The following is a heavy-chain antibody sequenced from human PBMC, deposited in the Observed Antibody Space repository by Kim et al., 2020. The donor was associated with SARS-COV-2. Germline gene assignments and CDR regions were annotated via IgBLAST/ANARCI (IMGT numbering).Heavy chain of an antibody. CDR3: ARENSRITIFGVVTRIGMDV. D-gene: IGHD3-3*01. J-gene: IGHJ6*02. V-gene: IGHV3-11*01. CDR2: ISSSGSTI. CDR1: GFTFSDYY. Sequence: GGSLRLSCAASGFTFSDYYMSWIRQAPGKGLEWVSYISSSGSTIYYADSVKGRFTISRDNAKNSLYLQMNSLRAEDTAVYYCARENSRITIFGVVTRIGMDVWGQGTTVTVSS.